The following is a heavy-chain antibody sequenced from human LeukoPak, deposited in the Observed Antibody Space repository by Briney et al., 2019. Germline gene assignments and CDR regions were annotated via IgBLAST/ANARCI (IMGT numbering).Heavy chain of an antibody. CDR1: GGSISSYY. CDR2: IYYSGST. D-gene: IGHD2-2*01. V-gene: IGHV4-59*08. J-gene: IGHJ3*02. CDR3: ARADSLGYCSSTSCDGAFDI. Sequence: SETLSLTCTVSGGSISSYYWSWIRQPPGKGLEWIGYIYYSGSTNYNPSLKSRVTMSVDTSENQISLKLSSVTAADTAVYYCARADSLGYCSSTSCDGAFDIWGQGTMVTVSS.